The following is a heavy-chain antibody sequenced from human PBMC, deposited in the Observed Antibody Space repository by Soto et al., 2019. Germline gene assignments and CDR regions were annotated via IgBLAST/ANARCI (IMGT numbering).Heavy chain of an antibody. J-gene: IGHJ6*02. CDR3: ARIRITIFGVVISSQTYYYGMDV. D-gene: IGHD3-3*01. Sequence: GASVKVSCKASGGTFSSYAISWVRQAPGQGLEWMGGIIPIFGTANYAQKFQGRVTITADKPTSTAYMELSSLRSEDTAVYYCARIRITIFGVVISSQTYYYGMDVWGQGTTVTVSS. CDR1: GGTFSSYA. V-gene: IGHV1-69*06. CDR2: IIPIFGTA.